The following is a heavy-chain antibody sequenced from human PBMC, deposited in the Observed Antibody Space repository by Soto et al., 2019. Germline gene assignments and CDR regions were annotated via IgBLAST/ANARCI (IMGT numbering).Heavy chain of an antibody. CDR3: ARRGFLDYYGMDV. CDR2: IDPSDSYT. D-gene: IGHD3-10*01. J-gene: IGHJ6*02. V-gene: IGHV5-10-1*01. Sequence: GESLKISCKGSVYSFTSYWISWVRQMRGKGLEWMGRIDPSDSYTNYSPSFQGHVTISADKSISTAYLQWSSLKASDTAMYYCARRGFLDYYGMDVWGQGTTVTVSS. CDR1: VYSFTSYW.